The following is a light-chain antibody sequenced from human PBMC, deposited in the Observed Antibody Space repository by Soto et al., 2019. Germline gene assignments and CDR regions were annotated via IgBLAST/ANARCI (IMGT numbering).Light chain of an antibody. Sequence: DIQTTQSPSSLSAYVGDRVTITCRASQSISKYINWYQQKPGKAPKLLIYAASNLQSGVPSRFSGSGSGTDFTLTISSLQPEDFATYFCQQSYSLPWTFGQGTKVEIK. CDR1: QSISKY. CDR3: QQSYSLPWT. V-gene: IGKV1-39*01. J-gene: IGKJ1*01. CDR2: AAS.